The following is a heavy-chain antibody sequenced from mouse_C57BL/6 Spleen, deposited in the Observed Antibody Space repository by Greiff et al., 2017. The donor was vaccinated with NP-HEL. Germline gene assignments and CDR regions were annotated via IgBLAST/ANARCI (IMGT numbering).Heavy chain of an antibody. V-gene: IGHV5-4*01. CDR1: GFTFSSYA. CDR2: ISDGGSYT. J-gene: IGHJ3*01. CDR3: ARDGTVVAPSLAY. D-gene: IGHD1-1*01. Sequence: EVQLVESGGGLVKPGGSLKLSCAASGFTFSSYAMSWVRQTPEKRLEWVATISDGGSYTYYPDNVKGRFTISRDNAKNNLYLQMSHLKSEDTAMYYCARDGTVVAPSLAYWGQGTLVTVSA.